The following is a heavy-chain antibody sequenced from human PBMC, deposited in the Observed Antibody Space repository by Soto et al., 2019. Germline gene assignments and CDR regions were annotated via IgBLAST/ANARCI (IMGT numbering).Heavy chain of an antibody. CDR2: VSDSGTT. CDR1: GFTFGSSA. D-gene: IGHD4-17*01. J-gene: IGHJ4*02. CDR3: TKRTMTTGTYYFEY. Sequence: GGSLRLSCAASGFTFGSSAMSWVRQAPGRGLEWVSSVSDSGTTFYAGSVEGRFTIFRDNSKNTLYLQMNSLGAEDTAIYYCTKRTMTTGTYYFEYWGQGTLVTVSS. V-gene: IGHV3-23*01.